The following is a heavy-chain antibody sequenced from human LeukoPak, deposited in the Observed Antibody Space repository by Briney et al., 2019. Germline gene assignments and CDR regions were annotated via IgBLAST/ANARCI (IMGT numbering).Heavy chain of an antibody. CDR3: ARYYQLLFRDYYYMDV. Sequence: GGSLRLSCAASGFTFSSYAMSWVRQAPGKGLEWVSAISGSGGSTYYADSVKGRFTISRDNSKNTLYLQMNSLRAEDTAVYYCARYYQLLFRDYYYMDVWGKGTTVTVSS. CDR1: GFTFSSYA. CDR2: ISGSGGST. D-gene: IGHD2-2*01. J-gene: IGHJ6*03. V-gene: IGHV3-23*01.